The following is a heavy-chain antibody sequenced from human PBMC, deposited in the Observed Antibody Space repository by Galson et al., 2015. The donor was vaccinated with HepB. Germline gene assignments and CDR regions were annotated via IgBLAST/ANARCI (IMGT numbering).Heavy chain of an antibody. J-gene: IGHJ4*02. D-gene: IGHD3-22*01. Sequence: SVKVSCKASGYTFTSYGISWVRQAPGQGLEWMGWISAYNGNTNYAQKLQGRVTMTTDTSTSTAYMELRSLRSDDTAVYYCAGALHYYDSSGDDYWGQGTLVTVSS. CDR1: GYTFTSYG. CDR3: AGALHYYDSSGDDY. V-gene: IGHV1-18*04. CDR2: ISAYNGNT.